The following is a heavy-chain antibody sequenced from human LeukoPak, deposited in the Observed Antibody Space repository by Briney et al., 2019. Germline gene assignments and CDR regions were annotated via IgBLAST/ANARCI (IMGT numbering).Heavy chain of an antibody. J-gene: IGHJ6*03. CDR2: ISAYNGNT. D-gene: IGHD5-24*01. CDR1: GYTFTSYG. Sequence: ASVKVSCKASGYTFTSYGISWVRQAPGQGLEWMGWISAYNGNTNYAQKLQGRVTMTTDTSTSTAYMGLRSLRSDDTAVYYCARVESLLYYYYMDVWGKGTTVTVSS. CDR3: ARVESLLYYYYMDV. V-gene: IGHV1-18*01.